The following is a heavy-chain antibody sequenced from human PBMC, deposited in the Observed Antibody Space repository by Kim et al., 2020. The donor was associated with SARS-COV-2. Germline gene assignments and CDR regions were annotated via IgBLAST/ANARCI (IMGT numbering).Heavy chain of an antibody. Sequence: KGRFTIARDNSKNTLYLQMNSLRAEDTAVYTCAKDFWSGYPPPYDHGMDVWGQGTTVTVSS. D-gene: IGHD3-3*01. CDR3: AKDFWSGYPPPYDHGMDV. J-gene: IGHJ6*02. V-gene: IGHV3-30*02.